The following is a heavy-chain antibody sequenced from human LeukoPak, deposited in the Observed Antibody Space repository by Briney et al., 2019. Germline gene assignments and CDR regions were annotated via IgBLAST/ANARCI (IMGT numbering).Heavy chain of an antibody. Sequence: GASVKVSCKASGYTFTGYYMHWVRQAPGQGLEWMGWINPNSGGTNYAQKFQGRVTMTRDTSISTAYMELSRLRSDDTAVYYCARRRWELPTMIFDYWGQGTLVTVSS. V-gene: IGHV1-2*02. J-gene: IGHJ4*02. CDR3: ARRRWELPTMIFDY. D-gene: IGHD1-26*01. CDR1: GYTFTGYY. CDR2: INPNSGGT.